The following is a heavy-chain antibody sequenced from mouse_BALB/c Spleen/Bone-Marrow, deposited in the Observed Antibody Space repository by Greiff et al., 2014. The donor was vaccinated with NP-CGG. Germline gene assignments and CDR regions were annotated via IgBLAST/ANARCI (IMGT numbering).Heavy chain of an antibody. Sequence: EVQLQESGPGLVKPSQSLSLTCSVAGYSITSDYVWNWIRQFPGNKLEWMGYISYSGLTSYNPSLKSRFSITRDTSKNQFFLQLNSVTTEDTATYYCARWGGNYVGYYAMDYWGQGTSVTVSS. J-gene: IGHJ4*01. CDR1: GYSITSDYV. CDR3: ARWGGNYVGYYAMDY. CDR2: ISYSGLT. D-gene: IGHD2-1*01. V-gene: IGHV3-2*02.